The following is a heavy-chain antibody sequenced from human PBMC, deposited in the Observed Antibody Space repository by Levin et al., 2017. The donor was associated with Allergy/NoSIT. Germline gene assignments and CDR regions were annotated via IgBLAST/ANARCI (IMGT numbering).Heavy chain of an antibody. CDR3: SRGSAGGTYYVDS. CDR1: GFTFSGSA. V-gene: IGHV3-73*01. D-gene: IGHD2-8*02. Sequence: GESLKISCAASGFTFSGSAMHWVRQASGKGLEWVGRISSKANRFVTSYAASVKGRFTISRDESENTAYLQMSSLKIEDTAIYYCSRGSAGGTYYVDSWGQGILVAVSS. CDR2: ISSKANRFVT. J-gene: IGHJ4*02.